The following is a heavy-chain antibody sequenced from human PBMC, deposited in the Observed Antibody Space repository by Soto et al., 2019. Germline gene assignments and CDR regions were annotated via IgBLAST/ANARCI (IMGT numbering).Heavy chain of an antibody. D-gene: IGHD3-3*01. V-gene: IGHV1-18*01. CDR2: ISAYNGNT. J-gene: IGHJ1*01. CDR1: GYTFTSYG. Sequence: GASVKVSCKASGYTFTSYGISWVRQAPGQGLEWMGWISAYNGNTNYAQKLQGRITMTTDTSTSTAYMELRSLRSDDTAVYYCARVLYYDFWRRYPLAYCGQGSLVPVSS. CDR3: ARVLYYDFWRRYPLAY.